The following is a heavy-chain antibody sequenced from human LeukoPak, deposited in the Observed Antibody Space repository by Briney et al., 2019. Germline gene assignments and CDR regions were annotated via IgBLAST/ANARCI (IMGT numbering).Heavy chain of an antibody. V-gene: IGHV3-30*18. CDR3: AKDLDGDYEYNWSDP. CDR2: ISYDGSNK. CDR1: GFTFSSYG. J-gene: IGHJ5*02. Sequence: GGSLRLSCAASGFTFSSYGMHWVRQAPGKGLEWVAVISYDGSNKYYADSVKGRFTISRDNSKNTLYLQMNSLRAEDTAVYYCAKDLDGDYEYNWSDPWGQGTLVTVSS. D-gene: IGHD4-17*01.